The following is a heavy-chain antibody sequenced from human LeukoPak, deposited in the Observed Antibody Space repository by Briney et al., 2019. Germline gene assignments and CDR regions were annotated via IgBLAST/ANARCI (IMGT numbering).Heavy chain of an antibody. CDR2: INTDGTVT. CDR1: GFTFSKYW. J-gene: IGHJ4*02. V-gene: IGHV3-74*01. Sequence: GGSLRLSCAAPGFTFSKYWMLWVRQAPGKGLESVSRINTDGTVTTYADSVKGRFTVSRDNADNTMFLQMNSLRAGDTAVYYCATKQWLAPPPDSWGQGTPVTVSS. CDR3: ATKQWLAPPPDS. D-gene: IGHD6-19*01.